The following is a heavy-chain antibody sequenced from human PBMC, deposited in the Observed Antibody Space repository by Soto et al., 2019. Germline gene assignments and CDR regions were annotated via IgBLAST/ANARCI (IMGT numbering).Heavy chain of an antibody. D-gene: IGHD5-12*01. CDR2: IYHSGST. Sequence: PSETLSLTCAVSGYSISTGFNWGWIRQPPGKGLEWIGSIYHSGSTYYNLSLKSRVTISADTSKNQISLRLRSLTAADTAVYFCARVKATLYRHYYFDYWGQGTPVTVSS. CDR1: GYSISTGFN. J-gene: IGHJ4*02. CDR3: ARVKATLYRHYYFDY. V-gene: IGHV4-38-2*01.